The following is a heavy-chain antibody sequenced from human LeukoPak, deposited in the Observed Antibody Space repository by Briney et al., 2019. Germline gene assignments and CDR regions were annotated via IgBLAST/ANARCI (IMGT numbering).Heavy chain of an antibody. CDR1: GGTFSSYA. D-gene: IGHD3-22*01. V-gene: IGHV1-69*05. J-gene: IGHJ3*02. CDR3: ARTQPYYYDSSGYYYGAFDI. Sequence: ASVKVSCKASGGTFSSYAISWVRQAPGQGLERMGGIIPIFGTANYAQKFQGRVTITTDESTSTAYMELSSLRSEDTAVYYCARTQPYYYDSSGYYYGAFDIWGQGTMVTVSS. CDR2: IIPIFGTA.